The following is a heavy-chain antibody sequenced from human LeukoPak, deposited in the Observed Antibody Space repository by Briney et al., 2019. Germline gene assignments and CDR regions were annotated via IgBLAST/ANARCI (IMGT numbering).Heavy chain of an antibody. CDR1: GGSISSGGYY. CDR2: IYYSGST. D-gene: IGHD2-2*01. V-gene: IGHV4-31*03. J-gene: IGHJ4*02. Sequence: SETLSLTCTVSGGSISSGGYYWSWIRQHPGKGLEWIGYIYYSGSTYYNPSLKSRVTISVDTSKNQFSLKLSSVTAADTAVYYCATQSYCNGPSCYSFDYWGQGTLVTVSS. CDR3: ATQSYCNGPSCYSFDY.